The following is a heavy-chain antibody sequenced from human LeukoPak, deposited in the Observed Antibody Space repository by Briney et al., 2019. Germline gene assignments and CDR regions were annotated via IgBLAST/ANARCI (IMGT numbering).Heavy chain of an antibody. CDR2: ISSGGSTI. D-gene: IGHD4-17*01. J-gene: IGHJ5*02. CDR1: GFTFSSYE. V-gene: IGHV3-48*03. CDR3: ARDTNGDGWFDP. Sequence: EGSLRLSCAASGFTFSSYEMNWVRQAPGKGLEWVSYISSGGSTIYYADSVKGRFTISRDNAKNSLYLQMNSLRAEDTSVYYCARDTNGDGWFDPWGQGTLVTVSS.